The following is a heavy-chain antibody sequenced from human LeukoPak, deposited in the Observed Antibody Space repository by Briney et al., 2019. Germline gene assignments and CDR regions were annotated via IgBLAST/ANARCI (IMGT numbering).Heavy chain of an antibody. CDR1: GGSISSSSYY. CDR2: IYYSGGT. J-gene: IGHJ4*02. D-gene: IGHD2-15*01. V-gene: IGHV4-39*01. Sequence: SETLSLTCTVSGGSISSSSYYWGWIRQPPGKGLEWIGTIYYSGGTSYYPSLKSRVTISVDTSKSQFSLELSSVTAADTAVYYCATQAAGGPLDHWGQGTLVTVSS. CDR3: ATQAAGGPLDH.